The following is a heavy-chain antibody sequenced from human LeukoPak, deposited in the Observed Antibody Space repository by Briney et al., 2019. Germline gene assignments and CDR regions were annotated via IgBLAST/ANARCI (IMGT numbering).Heavy chain of an antibody. CDR3: ARGGLAWGEDFDY. V-gene: IGHV4-34*01. J-gene: IGHJ4*02. Sequence: SETLSLTCAVYGGSFSGYYWSWIRQPPGKGLEWIGEINHSGSTNFNPSLKSRVTISVDTSKNQFSLKLSSVTAADTAVYYCARGGLAWGEDFDYWGQGTLVTVSS. CDR1: GGSFSGYY. CDR2: INHSGST. D-gene: IGHD3-16*01.